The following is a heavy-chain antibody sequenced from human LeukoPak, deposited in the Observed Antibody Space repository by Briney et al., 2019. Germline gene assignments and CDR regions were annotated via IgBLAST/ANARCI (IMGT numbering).Heavy chain of an antibody. CDR2: IWFDGSKK. Sequence: TGGSLRLSCAASGFTFSSYGMNWVRQAPGKGPEWVAVIWFDGSKKDYVDSVKGRFTISRDNSKNTLYLQMNSLRAEDTAVYYCARVRFCSRTNCYGYLDHWGQGTQVTVSS. J-gene: IGHJ4*02. CDR1: GFTFSSYG. CDR3: ARVRFCSRTNCYGYLDH. V-gene: IGHV3-33*01. D-gene: IGHD2-2*01.